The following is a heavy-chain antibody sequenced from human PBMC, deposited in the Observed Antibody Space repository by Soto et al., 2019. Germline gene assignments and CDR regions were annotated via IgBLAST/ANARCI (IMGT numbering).Heavy chain of an antibody. CDR2: IYHSGTS. Sequence: SSETLSLTCAVSSGSSSSPNWWTWVRQPPGKGLEWIGEIYHSGTSNYNPSLKSRVTISVDKSKNQFSLNLTSVTAADTAVYYCAGRGAVTGSFDYWGRGTLVTVSS. V-gene: IGHV4-4*02. J-gene: IGHJ4*02. CDR1: SGSSSSPNW. D-gene: IGHD6-19*01. CDR3: AGRGAVTGSFDY.